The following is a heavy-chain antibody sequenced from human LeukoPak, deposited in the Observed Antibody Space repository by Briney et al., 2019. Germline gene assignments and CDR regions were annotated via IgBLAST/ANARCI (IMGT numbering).Heavy chain of an antibody. D-gene: IGHD6-19*01. CDR1: GGSISSSNW. CDR2: IYHSGST. CDR3: ARRSGTAVAGAFDY. V-gene: IGHV4-4*02. Sequence: SETLSLTCAVSGGSISSSNWWSWVRQPPGKGLEWIGEIYHSGSTNYSPSLKSRVTISVDKSKNQFSLKLSSVTAADTAVYYCARRSGTAVAGAFDYWGQGTLVTVSS. J-gene: IGHJ4*02.